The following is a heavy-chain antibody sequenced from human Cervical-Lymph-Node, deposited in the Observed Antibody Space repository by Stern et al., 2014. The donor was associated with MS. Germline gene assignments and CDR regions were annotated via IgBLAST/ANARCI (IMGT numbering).Heavy chain of an antibody. CDR3: ARSDRLWGSFDY. CDR2: ISDIGST. V-gene: IGHV4-31*03. J-gene: IGHJ4*02. CDR1: GASISTVGYY. Sequence: QVQLQESGPGLVKPSQTLSLTCTVSGASISTVGYYWSWIRQHPGNGLEWIAYISDIGSTYYNPSLKSRVSISADTSKNQFSLNLTSVTAADTALYYCARSDRLWGSFDYWGQGTLVAVSS. D-gene: IGHD3-16*01.